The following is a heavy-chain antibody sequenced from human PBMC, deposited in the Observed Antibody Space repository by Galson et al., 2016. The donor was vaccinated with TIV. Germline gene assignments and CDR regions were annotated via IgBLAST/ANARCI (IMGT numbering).Heavy chain of an antibody. D-gene: IGHD1-26*01. CDR2: INTGNGNT. CDR1: RYSFTNYH. J-gene: IGHJ3*01. CDR3: ARGIVGAPKAFDV. V-gene: IGHV1-3*04. Sequence: SCKASRYSFTNYHIHWVRQAPGQGLEWMGWINTGNGNTKYSQKLKSRVTLSGDTSATTAYMELNSLTSEAMEAYYGARGIVGAPKAFDVWGQGTMVTVSS.